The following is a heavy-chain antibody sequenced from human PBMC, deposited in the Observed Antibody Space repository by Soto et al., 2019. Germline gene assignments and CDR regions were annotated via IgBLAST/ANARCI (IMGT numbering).Heavy chain of an antibody. CDR1: GFTFNIYA. CDR3: ATVHNTSRSFDY. D-gene: IGHD1-20*01. CDR2: IGATGRTT. V-gene: IGHV3-23*01. Sequence: GGSLRLSCAASGFTFNIYAMTWVRQAPGKGLEWVSTIGATGRTTYYADSVKGRFTVSRDNSKNTLDLQMSNLRAEDTAVYYCATVHNTSRSFDYWGQGTLVTVSS. J-gene: IGHJ4*02.